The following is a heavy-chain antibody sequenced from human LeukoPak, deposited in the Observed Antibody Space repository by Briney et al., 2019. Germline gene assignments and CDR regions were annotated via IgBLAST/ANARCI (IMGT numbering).Heavy chain of an antibody. Sequence: GASLKISSKGSGSGFTNYWIGWVRRMPPKGLEWMGIIYPGDSDTRYSPSLQGQVTISADKSISTASLQWSSLKASDTAMYYCASSRDGYRRDAFDIWGQGTMVTVSS. V-gene: IGHV5-51*01. CDR1: GSGFTNYW. D-gene: IGHD5-24*01. CDR2: IYPGDSDT. J-gene: IGHJ3*02. CDR3: ASSRDGYRRDAFDI.